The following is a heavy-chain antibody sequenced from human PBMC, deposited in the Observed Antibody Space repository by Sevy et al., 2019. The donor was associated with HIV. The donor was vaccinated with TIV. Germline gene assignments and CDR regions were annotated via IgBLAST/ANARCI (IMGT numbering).Heavy chain of an antibody. Sequence: GGSLRLSCAASGFTFSDYSMHWVRQAPGKGLEWVAVISFDGRNNKYNVDSVKGRFTISRDNSKNMLCLQMNSLRAEESAIYYCAGDRGEFLRSAFDYWGQGTLVTVSS. V-gene: IGHV3-30*14. CDR2: ISFDGRNNK. D-gene: IGHD3-16*01. CDR1: GFTFSDYS. CDR3: AGDRGEFLRSAFDY. J-gene: IGHJ4*02.